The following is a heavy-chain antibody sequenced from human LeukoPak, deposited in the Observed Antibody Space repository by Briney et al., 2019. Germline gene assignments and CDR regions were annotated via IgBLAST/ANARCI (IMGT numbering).Heavy chain of an antibody. CDR3: ARHISIAARLANFDY. Sequence: SQTLSLTCTVSGGSISSGSYYWSWIRQPAGKGLDWIGRIYTSGSTNYNPSLKSRVTISLDTSKNQFSLKLSSVTAADTAVYYCARHISIAARLANFDYWGQGTLVTVSS. CDR1: GGSISSGSYY. D-gene: IGHD6-6*01. CDR2: IYTSGST. J-gene: IGHJ4*02. V-gene: IGHV4-61*02.